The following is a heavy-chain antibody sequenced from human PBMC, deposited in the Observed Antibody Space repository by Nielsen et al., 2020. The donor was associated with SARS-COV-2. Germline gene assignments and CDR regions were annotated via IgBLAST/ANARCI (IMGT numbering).Heavy chain of an antibody. CDR2: IGTSGDRR. V-gene: IGHV3-48*03. Sequence: VRQAPGKGLEWVSYIGTSGDRRYYTDSAKGRFTISRDNAKNSLHLQMNSLRTEDMAVYYCARDSGPGYSSGWYKYYGMDVWGQGTMVTVSS. CDR3: ARDSGPGYSSGWYKYYGMDV. J-gene: IGHJ6*02. D-gene: IGHD6-19*01.